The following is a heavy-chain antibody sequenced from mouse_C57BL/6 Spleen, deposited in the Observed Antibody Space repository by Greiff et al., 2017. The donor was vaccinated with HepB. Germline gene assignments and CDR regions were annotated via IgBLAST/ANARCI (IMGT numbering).Heavy chain of an antibody. CDR2: IHPNSGST. V-gene: IGHV1-64*01. CDR1: VYTFTSYW. CDR3: ARAAQGFDY. Sequence: VQLQQPGAELVKPGASVKLSCKASVYTFTSYWMNWVKQRPGQGLEWIGMIHPNSGSTNYNEKFKSKATLTVDKSSSTAYMQLSSLTSDDSAVYYCARAAQGFDYWGQGTTLTVSS. J-gene: IGHJ2*01. D-gene: IGHD3-2*02.